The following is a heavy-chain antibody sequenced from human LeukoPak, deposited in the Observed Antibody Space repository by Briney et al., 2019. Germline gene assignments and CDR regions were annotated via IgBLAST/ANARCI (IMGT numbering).Heavy chain of an antibody. V-gene: IGHV3-23*01. J-gene: IGHJ4*02. CDR3: AKEVDDYGDYFDY. CDR2: ISGSGDTT. CDR1: GFTFSSYA. Sequence: PGGSLRLSCAASGFTFSSYAISWVRQAPGKGLEWVSAISGSGDTTYYTDSVKGRFTISRDNSKNTLYLQMNSLRAEDTAVYYCAKEVDDYGDYFDYWGQGTLVTVSS. D-gene: IGHD4-17*01.